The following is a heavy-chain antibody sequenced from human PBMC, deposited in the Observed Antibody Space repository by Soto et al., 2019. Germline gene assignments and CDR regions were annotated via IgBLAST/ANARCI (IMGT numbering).Heavy chain of an antibody. Sequence: SQTLSLTCAISGDSVSSNSAAWNWIRQSPSRGLEWLGRTYYRSKWYNDYAVSVESRITINPDTSKNQFSLQLNSVTPEDTAVYYCARDPGITGIPYYYYGMDVWGQGTTVTVSS. CDR1: GDSVSSNSAA. J-gene: IGHJ6*02. CDR3: ARDPGITGIPYYYYGMDV. V-gene: IGHV6-1*01. D-gene: IGHD1-20*01. CDR2: TYYRSKWYN.